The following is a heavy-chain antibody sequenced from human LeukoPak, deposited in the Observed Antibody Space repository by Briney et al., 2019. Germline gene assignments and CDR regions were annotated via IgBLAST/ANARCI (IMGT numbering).Heavy chain of an antibody. CDR3: ARTYYDILTGYAAWYFDY. CDR2: IIPIFGTA. J-gene: IGHJ4*02. D-gene: IGHD3-9*01. Sequence: ASVKVSCKASGGTFSSYAISWVRQAPGQGLEWMGGIIPIFGTANYAQKFQGRVTITADESTSTAYMELSSLRSEDTAVYCCARTYYDILTGYAAWYFDYWGQGTLVTVSS. V-gene: IGHV1-69*13. CDR1: GGTFSSYA.